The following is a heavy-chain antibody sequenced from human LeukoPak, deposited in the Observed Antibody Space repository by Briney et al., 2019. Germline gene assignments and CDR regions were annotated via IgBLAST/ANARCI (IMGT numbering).Heavy chain of an antibody. D-gene: IGHD6-19*01. Sequence: GRSLRLSCAAAGFTFSSYAMNWVRHAPRKWLEWVSTISGDGGDTNYADSVRGRFTISRATSKNTLFMQMNRLRAADTAVYYCGKTGSRDWDYFEYWGQGSLVTASS. CDR2: ISGDGGDT. CDR3: GKTGSRDWDYFEY. CDR1: GFTFSSYA. J-gene: IGHJ4*02. V-gene: IGHV3-23*01.